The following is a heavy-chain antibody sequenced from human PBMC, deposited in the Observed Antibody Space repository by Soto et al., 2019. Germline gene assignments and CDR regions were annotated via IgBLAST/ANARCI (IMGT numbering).Heavy chain of an antibody. CDR1: GFTFSSYA. CDR2: ISYDGSNK. J-gene: IGHJ3*02. Sequence: GGSLRLSCAASGFTFSSYAMHWVRQAPCKGLEWVAVISYDGSNKYYADSVKGRFTISRDNSKNTLYLQMNSLRAEDTAVYYCARDTAVAGTSGAFDIWGQGTMVTVSS. D-gene: IGHD6-19*01. V-gene: IGHV3-30-3*01. CDR3: ARDTAVAGTSGAFDI.